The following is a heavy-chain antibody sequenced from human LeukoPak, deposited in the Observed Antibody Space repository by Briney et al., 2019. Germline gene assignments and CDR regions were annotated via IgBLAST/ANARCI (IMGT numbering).Heavy chain of an antibody. J-gene: IGHJ6*03. CDR1: GYTFTSYY. D-gene: IGHD3-3*01. CDR2: INPSGGST. V-gene: IGHV1-46*01. Sequence: ASVKVSCKASGYTFTSYYMHWVRQAPGQGLEWMGIINPSGGSTSYAQKFQGRVTMTRDTSTSTVYMELSSLRSDDTAVYYCARGRAYYDFWSGYYPRYMDVWGKGTTVTVSS. CDR3: ARGRAYYDFWSGYYPRYMDV.